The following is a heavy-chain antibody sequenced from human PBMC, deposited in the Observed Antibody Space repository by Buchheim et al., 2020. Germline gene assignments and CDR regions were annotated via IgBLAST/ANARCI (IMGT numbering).Heavy chain of an antibody. J-gene: IGHJ1*01. Sequence: EVQLLESGGGLVQPGGSLRLSCAASGFTFSSYAMSWVRQAPGKGMEWVSAISGSGGSTYYADSVKGRFTILRDNSKNTLYLQMNSLRAEDTAVYYCAKVDIGSGYYFGYFQHWGQGTL. CDR3: AKVDIGSGYYFGYFQH. CDR1: GFTFSSYA. CDR2: ISGSGGST. D-gene: IGHD3-22*01. V-gene: IGHV3-23*01.